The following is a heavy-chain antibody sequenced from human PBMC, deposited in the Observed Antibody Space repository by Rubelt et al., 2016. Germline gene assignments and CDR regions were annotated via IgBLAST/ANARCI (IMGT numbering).Heavy chain of an antibody. CDR3: ARDLYSGKLYTGDWSFDL. D-gene: IGHD1-26*01. CDR2: ISGSGGST. J-gene: IGHJ2*01. V-gene: IGHV3-23*01. Sequence: EVQLLESGGGLVQPGGSLRLSCAASGFTFSSYAMSWVRQAPGKGLEWVSAISGSGGSTYYADSVKGRFTISRDNSKNTRYLQMNSLRAEETALYYCARDLYSGKLYTGDWSFDLWGRGTLVTVSS. CDR1: GFTFSSYA.